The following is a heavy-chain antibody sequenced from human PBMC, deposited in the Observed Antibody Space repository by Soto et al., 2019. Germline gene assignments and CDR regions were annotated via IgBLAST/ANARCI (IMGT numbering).Heavy chain of an antibody. CDR3: ARVRGASYSTNFDY. V-gene: IGHV4-30-4*01. CDR1: GDPISSGDNY. D-gene: IGHD1-26*01. Sequence: QVQLQESGPGLVKPSQTLSLTCTVSGDPISSGDNYWSWIRQPPGKGLEWIGYIYYSGSTYYNPSLKSRVTISVDTSKNQFSLKLSSVTAADTAVYYCARVRGASYSTNFDYWGQGTLVTVSS. CDR2: IYYSGST. J-gene: IGHJ4*02.